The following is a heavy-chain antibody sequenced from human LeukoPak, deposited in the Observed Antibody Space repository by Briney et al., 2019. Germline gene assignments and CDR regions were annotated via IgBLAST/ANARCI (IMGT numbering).Heavy chain of an antibody. D-gene: IGHD1-1*01. CDR1: GYIFTGYY. CDR2: INPNSGDT. CDR3: ARDLEEVDAFDI. Sequence: ASVKVSCRASGYIFTGYYMHWVRQAPGQGLEWMGWINPNSGDTNFAQKFQGRVTMTRDTSISTAYMELSRLRSDDTAVYYCARDLEEVDAFDIWGQGTMVTVSS. V-gene: IGHV1-2*02. J-gene: IGHJ3*02.